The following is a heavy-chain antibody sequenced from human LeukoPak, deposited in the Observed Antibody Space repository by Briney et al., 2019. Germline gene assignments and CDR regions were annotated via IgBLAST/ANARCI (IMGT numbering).Heavy chain of an antibody. CDR1: GGTFSSYA. CDR2: IIPILGIA. CDR3: ARGEGITILGVVIP. D-gene: IGHD3-3*01. Sequence: SVKVSCKASGGTFSSYAISWVRQAPGQGLEWMGRIIPILGIANYAQKFQGRVTITADKSTSTAYMELSSLRSEDTAVYYCARGEGITILGVVIPWGQGPLVTVSS. J-gene: IGHJ5*02. V-gene: IGHV1-69*04.